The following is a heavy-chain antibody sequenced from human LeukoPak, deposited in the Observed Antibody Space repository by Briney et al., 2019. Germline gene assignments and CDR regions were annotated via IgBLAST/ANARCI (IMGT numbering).Heavy chain of an antibody. D-gene: IGHD3-3*01. CDR2: INHSGST. Sequence: PSETLSLTCAVYGGSFSGYYWSWIRQPPGKGLEWIGEINHSGSTNYNPSLKSRVTISVDTSKNQFSLKLSSVTAADTAVCYCARRRITIFGVVKSRRAAFDIWGQGTMVTVSS. CDR1: GGSFSGYY. J-gene: IGHJ3*02. CDR3: ARRRITIFGVVKSRRAAFDI. V-gene: IGHV4-34*01.